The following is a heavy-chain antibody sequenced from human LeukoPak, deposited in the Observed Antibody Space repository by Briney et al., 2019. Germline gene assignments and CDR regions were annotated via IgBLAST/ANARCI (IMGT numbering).Heavy chain of an antibody. CDR1: GFTFSSYG. J-gene: IGHJ4*02. CDR2: ISGSGDNT. D-gene: IGHD3-10*01. V-gene: IGHV3-23*01. Sequence: RAGGSLRLSCATSGFTFSSYGMTWVRQAPGKGLEWVSGISGSGDNTWYGDSVKGRFTISRDNSKKTVDLQMHSLRAEDTAVYYCPKASVWTMVRVVSYFDEWGQGIQVTVSS. CDR3: PKASVWTMVRVVSYFDE.